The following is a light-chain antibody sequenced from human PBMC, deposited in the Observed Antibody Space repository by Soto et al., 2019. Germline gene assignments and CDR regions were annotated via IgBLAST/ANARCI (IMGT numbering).Light chain of an antibody. J-gene: IGLJ2*01. V-gene: IGLV2-14*01. CDR2: EVS. Sequence: QSVLTQPDSVSGSPGQSITISCAGTSSDIGAYNYVSWYQQHPGRAPKLMLYEVSHRPSGVSNRFSGSKSANTASLTISGLQPEDEADYYCASYTGTSTDVLFGGGTQLTVL. CDR3: ASYTGTSTDVL. CDR1: SSDIGAYNY.